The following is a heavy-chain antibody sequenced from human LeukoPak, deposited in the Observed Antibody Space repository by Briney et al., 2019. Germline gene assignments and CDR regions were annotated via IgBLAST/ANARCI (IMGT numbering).Heavy chain of an antibody. CDR3: ARTVIAVAANWFDP. CDR2: ISSRSSII. Sequence: PGGSLRLSCAASGLTFSSYSMNWVRQAPGKGLEWVSYISSRSSIISYADSVKGRFTISRDNAKNSLYLQMNSLRDEDTAVYYCARTVIAVAANWFDPWGQGALVTVSS. J-gene: IGHJ5*02. D-gene: IGHD6-19*01. CDR1: GLTFSSYS. V-gene: IGHV3-48*02.